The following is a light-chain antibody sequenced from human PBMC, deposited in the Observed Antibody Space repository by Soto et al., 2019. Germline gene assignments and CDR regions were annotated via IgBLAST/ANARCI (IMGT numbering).Light chain of an antibody. J-gene: IGLJ1*01. CDR3: GADHGSGSNFVYV. V-gene: IGLV9-49*01. CDR2: VGTGGIVG. CDR1: SGYSNYK. Sequence: QPVLTQPPSASASLGASVTLTCTLSSGYSNYKADWYQQRPGKGPRFVMRVGTGGIVGSKGDGIPDRFSVLGSGLNRYLTIKNIQEEDESDYHCGADHGSGSNFVYVFGTGTKLTVL.